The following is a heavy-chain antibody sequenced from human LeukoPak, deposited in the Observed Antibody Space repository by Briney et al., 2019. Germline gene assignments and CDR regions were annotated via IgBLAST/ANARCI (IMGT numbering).Heavy chain of an antibody. CDR2: IYYSGST. CDR3: ARLNPITMVIY. CDR1: GGSISSYY. V-gene: IGHV4-59*08. Sequence: SETLSLTCTVSGGSISSYYWSWIRQPPGKGLEWIGYIYYSGSTNYNPSLKSRVTISVDTSKNQFSLKLSSVTAADTAVYYCARLNPITMVIYWGQGTLVTVSS. D-gene: IGHD3-10*01. J-gene: IGHJ4*02.